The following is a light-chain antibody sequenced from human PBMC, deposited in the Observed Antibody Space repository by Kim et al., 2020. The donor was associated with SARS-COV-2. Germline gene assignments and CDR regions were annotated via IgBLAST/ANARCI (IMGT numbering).Light chain of an antibody. CDR1: SSNIGSNY. V-gene: IGLV1-47*01. CDR2: RNN. CDR3: AAWDDSLSGWV. Sequence: GQRVTISCSGSSSNIGSNYVYWYQQLPGTAPNLLIYRNNQRPSGVADRFSGSKSGTSASLAISGLRSEDEADYYCAAWDDSLSGWVFGGGTQLTVL. J-gene: IGLJ2*01.